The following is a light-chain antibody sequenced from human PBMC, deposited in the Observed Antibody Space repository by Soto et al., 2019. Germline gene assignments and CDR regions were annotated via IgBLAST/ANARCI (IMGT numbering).Light chain of an antibody. J-gene: IGLJ2*01. V-gene: IGLV1-44*01. Sequence: QAVVTQPPSASGTPGQRVTISCSGSSSNIGSNTVNWYQQLPGTAPKLLIYSNNQRPSGVPGRFSGSKSGTSASLAISGLQSEDESDYYCAAWDDSLHGVVFGGGTKLTVL. CDR3: AAWDDSLHGVV. CDR2: SNN. CDR1: SSNIGSNT.